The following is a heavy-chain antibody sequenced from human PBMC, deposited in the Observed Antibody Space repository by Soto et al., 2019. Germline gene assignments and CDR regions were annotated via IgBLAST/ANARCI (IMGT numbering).Heavy chain of an antibody. CDR1: GFNFSSYV. CDR3: ARDGQWLPRDGLRSSYYFDY. CDR2: IWYDGGNK. D-gene: IGHD6-19*01. Sequence: QVQLVESGGGVVQPGRSLRLSCAASGFNFSSYVMHWVRQAPGKGLEWVAVIWYDGGNKYYADSVKGRFTISRDTSKNTLYLQMNILRAEDTAVYYCARDGQWLPRDGLRSSYYFDYWGQGTLVTVSS. V-gene: IGHV3-33*01. J-gene: IGHJ4*02.